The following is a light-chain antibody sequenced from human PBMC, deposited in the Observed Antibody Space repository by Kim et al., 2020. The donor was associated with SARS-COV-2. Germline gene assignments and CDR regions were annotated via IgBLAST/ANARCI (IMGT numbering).Light chain of an antibody. CDR2: QDS. Sequence: VSPVQTASSTCSGDKSGDKYGCWYQKKPGQTPVLGIYQDSKRTSGSPERFAGSNSGNTATLTISGTQAMDEADYYCQAWDSSTVVFGGGTQLTVL. CDR1: KSGDKY. CDR3: QAWDSSTVV. J-gene: IGLJ2*01. V-gene: IGLV3-1*01.